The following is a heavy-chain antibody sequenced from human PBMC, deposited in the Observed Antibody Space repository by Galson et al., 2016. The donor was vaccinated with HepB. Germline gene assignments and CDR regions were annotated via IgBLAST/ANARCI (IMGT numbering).Heavy chain of an antibody. CDR1: GFSVTSSGEG. Sequence: PALVKPTQTLTLTCTFSGFSVTSSGEGVGWIRQPPGKALEWLAHVYWDDDKRFSPSLQSRLAITKDTSKNQVVLTMTNMDPVDTATYYCAHSPHITFFGLTYYFDIWGPGTLVTVSS. J-gene: IGHJ4*02. D-gene: IGHD3-3*01. V-gene: IGHV2-5*02. CDR3: AHSPHITFFGLTYYFDI. CDR2: VYWDDDK.